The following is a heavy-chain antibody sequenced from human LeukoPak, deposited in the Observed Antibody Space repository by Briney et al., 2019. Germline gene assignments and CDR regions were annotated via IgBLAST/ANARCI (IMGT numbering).Heavy chain of an antibody. CDR1: GFTFSSYE. Sequence: GGSLRLSCAASGFTFSSYEMNWVRQAPGKGLEWVSYIRSSGSTIYYADSVKGRFTISRDNAKNSLYLQMNSLRAEDTAVYYCARDPTHCGGDCYYFDYWGQGTLVTVSS. CDR3: ARDPTHCGGDCYYFDY. D-gene: IGHD2-21*02. CDR2: IRSSGSTI. J-gene: IGHJ4*02. V-gene: IGHV3-48*03.